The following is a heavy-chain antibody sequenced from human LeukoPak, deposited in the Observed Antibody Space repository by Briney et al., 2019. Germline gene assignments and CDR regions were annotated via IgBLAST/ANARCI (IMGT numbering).Heavy chain of an antibody. Sequence: GGSLRLSCAASGFTFSSYWMSWVRQAPGKGLEWVANIKQDGSEKYYVDSVKGRFTISRDNAKNSLYLQMNSLRAEDTAVYYCARDSWMVRGVWSYYYMDVWGKGTTVTISS. CDR2: IKQDGSEK. CDR3: ARDSWMVRGVWSYYYMDV. J-gene: IGHJ6*03. V-gene: IGHV3-7*01. D-gene: IGHD3-10*01. CDR1: GFTFSSYW.